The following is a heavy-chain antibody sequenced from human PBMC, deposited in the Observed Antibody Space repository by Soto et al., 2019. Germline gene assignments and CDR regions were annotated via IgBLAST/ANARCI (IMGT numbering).Heavy chain of an antibody. CDR3: ARELNTDSSAYYSFAY. CDR2: VSTYNTNT. D-gene: IGHD3-22*01. V-gene: IGHV1-18*01. CDR1: GYTFSDYG. J-gene: IGHJ4*02. Sequence: EASVKVSCKTSGYTFSDYGLAWLRQTPGQRPEWMGWVSTYNTNTNYAQKFRGRVTMTTDTSTTTTSMELRSLRSDDTAVYYCARELNTDSSAYYSFAYWGQGTLVTVSS.